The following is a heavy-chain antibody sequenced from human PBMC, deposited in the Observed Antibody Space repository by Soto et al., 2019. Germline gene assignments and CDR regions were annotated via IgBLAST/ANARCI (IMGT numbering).Heavy chain of an antibody. CDR3: ARPSIVVVPAADSYYFDY. CDR1: GFTFSSYA. Sequence: GGSLRLSCAASGFTFSSYAMHWVRQAPGKGLEWVAVISYDGSNKYYADSVKGRFTISRDNSKNTLYLQMNSLRAEDTAVYYCARPSIVVVPAADSYYFDYWGQGTLVTVSS. J-gene: IGHJ4*02. D-gene: IGHD2-2*01. CDR2: ISYDGSNK. V-gene: IGHV3-30-3*01.